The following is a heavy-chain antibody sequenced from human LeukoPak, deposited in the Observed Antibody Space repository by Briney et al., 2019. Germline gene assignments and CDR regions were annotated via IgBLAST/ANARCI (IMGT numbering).Heavy chain of an antibody. D-gene: IGHD4-23*01. CDR1: GFTFSSYG. V-gene: IGHV3-33*08. CDR2: IWYDGSNK. J-gene: IGHJ4*02. Sequence: GGSLRLSCEGSGFTFSSYGMHWVRQAPGKGLEWVAVIWYDGSNKYYADSVKGRFSISRDNAKNTLYLQMNSLRVEDTAVYYCARGRPHGNDYWGQGTLVTVSS. CDR3: ARGRPHGNDY.